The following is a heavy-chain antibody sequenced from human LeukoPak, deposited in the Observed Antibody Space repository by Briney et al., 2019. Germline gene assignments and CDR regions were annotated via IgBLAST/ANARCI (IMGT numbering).Heavy chain of an antibody. D-gene: IGHD5-18*01. CDR1: GFTFGSYS. V-gene: IGHV3-21*01. CDR3: ASPVDTAEGDY. J-gene: IGHJ4*02. CDR2: ISSSSSYI. Sequence: PGGSLRLSCAASGFTFGSYSMNWVRQAPGKGLEWVSSISSSSSYIYYADSVKGRFTISRDNAKNSLYLQMNSLRAEDTAVYYCASPVDTAEGDYWGQGTLVTVSS.